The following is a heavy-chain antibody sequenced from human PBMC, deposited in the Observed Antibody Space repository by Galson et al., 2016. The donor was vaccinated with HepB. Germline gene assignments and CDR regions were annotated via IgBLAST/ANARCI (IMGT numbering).Heavy chain of an antibody. CDR1: GGSISSYY. Sequence: ETLSLTCTVPGGSISSYYWSWIRQSPGKGLEWIGYVFDSGRTEYKPSPKSRVTISVDTSKHQFSLNLGSVTAADTAVYYCARGARPLTAMMHRRGHLDCWGQGTLVTVSS. J-gene: IGHJ4*02. CDR3: ARGARPLTAMMHRRGHLDC. D-gene: IGHD2-21*02. V-gene: IGHV4-59*01. CDR2: VFDSGRT.